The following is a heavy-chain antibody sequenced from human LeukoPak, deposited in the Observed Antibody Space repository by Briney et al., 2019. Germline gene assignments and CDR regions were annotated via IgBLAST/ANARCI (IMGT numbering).Heavy chain of an antibody. V-gene: IGHV3-33*01. J-gene: IGHJ3*02. CDR1: GFTFSSYG. CDR3: ARDPPGGTPADDAFDM. Sequence: GRSLRLSCAASGFTFSSYGMHWVRQAPGKGLEWVAVIWYDGGNKYAGSVKGRFTISRDNSKDTLYLQMNNLRAEDTAVYYCARDPPGGTPADDAFDMWGQGTMVTVSS. D-gene: IGHD2-15*01. CDR2: IWYDGGNK.